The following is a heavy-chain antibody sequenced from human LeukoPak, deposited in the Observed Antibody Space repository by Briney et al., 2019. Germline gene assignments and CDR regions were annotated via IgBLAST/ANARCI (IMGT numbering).Heavy chain of an antibody. Sequence: ASVKVSCMASGYTFTSYYMHWVRQAPGQGLEWMGIINPSGGSTSYAQKFQGRVTMTRDTSTSTVYMELSSLRSEDTAVYYCASTMVRGVIYYYYMDVWGKGTTVTVPS. J-gene: IGHJ6*03. CDR2: INPSGGST. CDR3: ASTMVRGVIYYYYMDV. CDR1: GYTFTSYY. D-gene: IGHD3-10*01. V-gene: IGHV1-46*01.